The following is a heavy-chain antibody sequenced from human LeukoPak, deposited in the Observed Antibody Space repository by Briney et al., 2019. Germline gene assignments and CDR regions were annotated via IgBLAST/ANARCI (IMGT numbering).Heavy chain of an antibody. CDR2: INHSGST. CDR1: GGSFSGYY. CDR3: ARVLLWFGELWGNWFDP. Sequence: SETLSLTCAVYGGSFSGYYWSWIRQPPGKGLEWIGEINHSGSTNYNPSLKSRVTISVDTSKNQFSLKLSSVTAADTAVYYCARVLLWFGELWGNWFDPWGQGTLVTVSS. J-gene: IGHJ5*02. D-gene: IGHD3-10*01. V-gene: IGHV4-34*01.